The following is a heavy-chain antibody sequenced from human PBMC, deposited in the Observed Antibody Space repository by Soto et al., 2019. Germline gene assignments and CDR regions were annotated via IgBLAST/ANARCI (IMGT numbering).Heavy chain of an antibody. CDR2: IYSGGDT. D-gene: IGHD3-16*01. CDR1: GFAVRHNY. CDR3: SRKTDSVPSWGDV. V-gene: IGHV3-53*04. J-gene: IGHJ6*04. Sequence: EVQLVESGGGLVQPGGSLRLSCTASGFAVRHNYMTWVRQAPGKGLEWVSLIYSGGDTAYADSVKGRFTISRHTSQNTLYLQRNSLRAEDTAVYYCSRKTDSVPSWGDVWGKGTAVTVSS.